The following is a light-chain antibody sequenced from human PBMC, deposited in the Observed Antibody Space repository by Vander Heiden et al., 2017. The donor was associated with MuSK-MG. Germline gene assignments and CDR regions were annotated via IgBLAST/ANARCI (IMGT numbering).Light chain of an antibody. Sequence: DIQMTQSPSSLSASVGDRVTITCQASQDISNYLNWYQQKPGKAPKLLIYDASNLETGVPSRFSGSGSGTDFTFTISSLHPEDIATYYCQQDDNLPITFGQGTQLEIK. CDR1: QDISNY. CDR3: QQDDNLPIT. CDR2: DAS. J-gene: IGKJ5*01. V-gene: IGKV1-33*01.